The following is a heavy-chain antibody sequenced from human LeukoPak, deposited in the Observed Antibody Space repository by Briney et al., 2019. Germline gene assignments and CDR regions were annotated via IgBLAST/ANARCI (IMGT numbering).Heavy chain of an antibody. V-gene: IGHV5-51*01. D-gene: IGHD2-8*01. CDR3: ARPIHCTSGVCHEY. Sequence: PGESLKISCKGSGYSFTSYWIGWVRQMPGKGLEWMGIIYPADSSTKFSPSFQGQVTISADKSIATAYLQWSSLKASDTAMYYCARPIHCTSGVCHEYWGQGTLVTVSS. J-gene: IGHJ4*02. CDR1: GYSFTSYW. CDR2: IYPADSST.